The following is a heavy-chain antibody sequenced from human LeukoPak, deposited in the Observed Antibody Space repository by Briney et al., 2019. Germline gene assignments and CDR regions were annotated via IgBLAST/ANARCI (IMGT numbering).Heavy chain of an antibody. J-gene: IGHJ3*02. CDR1: GFTFSSYG. CDR2: ISYDGSNK. V-gene: IGHV3-30*03. CDR3: ARIAWDAFDI. D-gene: IGHD2-15*01. Sequence: GRSLRLSCAASGFTFSSYGMHWVRQAPGKGLGWVAVISYDGSNKYYADSVKGRFTISRDNSKNTLYLQMNSLRAEDTAVYYCARIAWDAFDIWGQGTMVTVSS.